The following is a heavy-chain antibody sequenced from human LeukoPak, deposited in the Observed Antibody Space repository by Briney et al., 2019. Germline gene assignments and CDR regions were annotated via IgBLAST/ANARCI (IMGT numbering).Heavy chain of an antibody. CDR1: GGSISNTNFY. CDR2: IYYSGST. D-gene: IGHD4/OR15-4a*01. Sequence: SETLSLTCTVSGGSISNTNFYWGWIRQPPGKGLEWIGNIYYSGSTYYNPSLRSRVTISVDRSMNQFSLKLTSVTAADTALYFCGRQRDFSDYGNGFYFDYWGQGTLVTVSS. V-gene: IGHV4-39*01. J-gene: IGHJ4*02. CDR3: GRQRDFSDYGNGFYFDY.